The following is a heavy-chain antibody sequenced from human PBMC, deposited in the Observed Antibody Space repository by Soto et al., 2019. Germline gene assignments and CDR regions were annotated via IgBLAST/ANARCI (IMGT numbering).Heavy chain of an antibody. CDR2: ISAYNGNT. Sequence: SVKVSCNASGYTFTSYGICWVRHAPGQGLESMGWISAYNGNTNYAQKLQGRVTMTKDTSTSTAYMELRSLRSDDTAVYYCAAYMITFGGVIARRSFDYWGQGTLDTVSS. CDR1: GYTFTSYG. CDR3: AAYMITFGGVIARRSFDY. D-gene: IGHD3-16*02. J-gene: IGHJ4*02. V-gene: IGHV1-18*01.